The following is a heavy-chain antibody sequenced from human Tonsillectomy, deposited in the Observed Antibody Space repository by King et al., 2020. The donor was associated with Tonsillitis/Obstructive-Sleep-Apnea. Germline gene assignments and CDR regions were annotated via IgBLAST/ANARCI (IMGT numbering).Heavy chain of an antibody. D-gene: IGHD4-23*01. J-gene: IGHJ6*03. CDR2: IYSGGST. CDR1: GFTVSTNF. CDR3: TGTNSGYYYYYMDV. Sequence: VQLVQSGGGLVQPGGSLRLSCAASGFTVSTNFMGWVRQAPGKGLEWVSVIYSGGSTYYADSVKGRFTISRDNSKNTLYLQLNSLRAEDTAVYYCTGTNSGYYYYYMDVWGKGTTVTVSS. V-gene: IGHV3-66*01.